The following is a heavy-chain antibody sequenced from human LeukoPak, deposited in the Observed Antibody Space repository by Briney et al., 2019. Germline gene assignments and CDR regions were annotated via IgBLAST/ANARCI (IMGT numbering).Heavy chain of an antibody. CDR3: AKDRSQLLAAAGLIDY. V-gene: IGHV3-7*01. J-gene: IGHJ4*02. CDR1: GFTFSSYW. Sequence: GGSLRLSCAASGFTFSSYWMSWVRQAPGKWLEWVANIKQDGSEKYYVDSVKGRFTISRDNAKNSLYLQMNSLRAEDTAVYYCAKDRSQLLAAAGLIDYWGQGTLVTVSS. CDR2: IKQDGSEK. D-gene: IGHD6-13*01.